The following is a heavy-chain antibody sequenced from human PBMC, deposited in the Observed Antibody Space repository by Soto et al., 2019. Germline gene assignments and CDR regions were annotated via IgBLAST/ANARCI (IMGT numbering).Heavy chain of an antibody. D-gene: IGHD6-13*01. V-gene: IGHV4-59*01. J-gene: IGHJ6*02. CDR3: ARTERSRWSFFYYGMDV. CDR2: VYHSDGT. Sequence: PSETQSLTYTVSGGSIGSYYCSWIRQSPGRGLEWIGCVYHSDGTNYNPPLNSRATMLMDKNNNQFALRLRSVTAADTAVYYCARTERSRWSFFYYGMDVWGQGTTVTVSS. CDR1: GGSIGSYY.